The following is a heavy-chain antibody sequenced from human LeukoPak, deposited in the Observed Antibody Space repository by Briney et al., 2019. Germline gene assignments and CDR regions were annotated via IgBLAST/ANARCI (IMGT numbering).Heavy chain of an antibody. CDR1: GGSFSGYF. D-gene: IGHD2-21*02. V-gene: IGHV4-34*01. Sequence: PSETLSLTCTVSGGSFSGYFWNWIRHPPGKGLEWIAEINRSGSTSYNPSLKSRVTISVDTSKNLFSLKLKSVTAADTAVYYCARGSDCGGDCYSLLSYWGQGISVTVSS. CDR2: INRSGST. CDR3: ARGSDCGGDCYSLLSY. J-gene: IGHJ4*02.